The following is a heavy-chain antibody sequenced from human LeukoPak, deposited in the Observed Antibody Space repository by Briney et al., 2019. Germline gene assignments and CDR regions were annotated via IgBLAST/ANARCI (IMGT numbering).Heavy chain of an antibody. V-gene: IGHV3-48*03. Sequence: PVGSLRLSCAASGFTFSSYEMIWVRQAPGKGVGWVSYIVSSGSTIYYRVCVKGRFTISRDNAKNSLYMQLNSLRSEDKALYYCASLCSITSCYYGDWFDHWGQGTLVTVSS. D-gene: IGHD2-2*01. CDR1: GFTFSSYE. J-gene: IGHJ5*02. CDR2: IVSSGSTI. CDR3: ASLCSITSCYYGDWFDH.